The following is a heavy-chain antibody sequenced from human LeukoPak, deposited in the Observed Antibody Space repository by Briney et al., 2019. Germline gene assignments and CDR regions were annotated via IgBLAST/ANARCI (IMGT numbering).Heavy chain of an antibody. J-gene: IGHJ4*02. CDR3: ARWVVAQMYDY. Sequence: ASVKVSCKASGGTFSSYAISRVRQAPGQGLEWMGGIIPIFGAANYAQQFQGRVTITTDESTSTAYMELSSLRSEDTAVYYCARWVVAQMYDYWGQGTLVTVSS. D-gene: IGHD2-15*01. CDR2: IIPIFGAA. CDR1: GGTFSSYA. V-gene: IGHV1-69*05.